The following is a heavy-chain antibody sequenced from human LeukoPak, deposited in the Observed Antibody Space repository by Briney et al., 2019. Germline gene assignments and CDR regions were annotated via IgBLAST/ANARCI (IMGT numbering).Heavy chain of an antibody. D-gene: IGHD3-22*01. J-gene: IGHJ4*02. Sequence: GGSLRLSCAASGFTFSSYAMSWVRQAPGKGLEWVSAISGSGGSTYYADSVKGRSTISRDNSKNTLYLQMNSLRAEDTAVYYCAKNYDSSGCIDYWGQGTLVTVSS. CDR1: GFTFSSYA. CDR2: ISGSGGST. CDR3: AKNYDSSGCIDY. V-gene: IGHV3-23*01.